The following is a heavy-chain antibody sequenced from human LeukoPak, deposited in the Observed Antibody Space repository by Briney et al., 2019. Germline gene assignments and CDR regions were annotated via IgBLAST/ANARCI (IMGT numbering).Heavy chain of an antibody. D-gene: IGHD2-15*01. CDR1: GFTFSSYA. CDR3: ATSVGIMSSCDY. Sequence: GGSLRLSCAASGFTFSSYAVSWVRQAPGKGLEWVSSISGSGGNTYYADSVKGRFTISRDNSKNTLYLQMNSLRAEDTAVYYCATSVGIMSSCDYWGQGTLVTVSS. J-gene: IGHJ4*02. V-gene: IGHV3-23*01. CDR2: ISGSGGNT.